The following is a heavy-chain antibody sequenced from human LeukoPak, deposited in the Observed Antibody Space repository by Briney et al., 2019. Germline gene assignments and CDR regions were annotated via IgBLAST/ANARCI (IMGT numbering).Heavy chain of an antibody. J-gene: IGHJ6*03. Sequence: SETLSLTCTLSGGSFSSYYWSWIRQPPGKGLEWIGYIYYSGSTNYNPSLKSRVTISVDTSKNQFSLKLSSVTAADTAVYYCARGGGMGYYYYYMDVWGKGTTVTVSS. CDR1: GGSFSSYY. D-gene: IGHD1-26*01. CDR3: ARGGGMGYYYYYMDV. CDR2: IYYSGST. V-gene: IGHV4-59*01.